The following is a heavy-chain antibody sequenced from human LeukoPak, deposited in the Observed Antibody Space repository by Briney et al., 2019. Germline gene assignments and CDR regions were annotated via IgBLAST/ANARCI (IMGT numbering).Heavy chain of an antibody. Sequence: PGGSLRLSCAASGFTFSSYAMHWVRQAPGKGLEYVSAISSNGGSTYYANSVKGRFTISRDNSKNTLYLQMGSLRAEDMAVYYCAREAGYCTSTSCPPYYYYYYMDVWGKGTTVTVSS. D-gene: IGHD2-2*01. CDR1: GFTFSSYA. CDR3: AREAGYCTSTSCPPYYYYYYMDV. J-gene: IGHJ6*03. V-gene: IGHV3-64*01. CDR2: ISSNGGST.